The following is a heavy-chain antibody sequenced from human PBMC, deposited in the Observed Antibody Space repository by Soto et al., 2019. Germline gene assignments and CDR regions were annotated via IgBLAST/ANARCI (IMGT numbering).Heavy chain of an antibody. CDR2: IYYSGST. V-gene: IGHV4-39*01. CDR3: ARWGSGWYYYYYGMDV. Sequence: SETLSLTCTVSGGSISSSGYYWGWIRQPPGKGLEWIGRIYYSGSTYYNPSLKSRVTISVDTSKNQFSLKLSSVTAADTAVYYCARWGSGWYYYYYGMDVWGQGTTVTVSS. J-gene: IGHJ6*02. CDR1: GGSISSSGYY. D-gene: IGHD6-19*01.